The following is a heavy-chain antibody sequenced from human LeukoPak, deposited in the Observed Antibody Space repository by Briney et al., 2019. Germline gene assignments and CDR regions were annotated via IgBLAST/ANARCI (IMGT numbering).Heavy chain of an antibody. CDR1: GGSISSGSYY. Sequence: SETLSLTCTVSGGSISSGSYYWSWIRQPAGKGLEWIGRIYTSGSTNYNPSLKSRVTISVDTSKNQFSLKLSSVTAAGTAVYYCARGAMAPQYYFDYWGQGTLVTVSS. CDR2: IYTSGST. D-gene: IGHD2-2*01. J-gene: IGHJ4*02. V-gene: IGHV4-61*02. CDR3: ARGAMAPQYYFDY.